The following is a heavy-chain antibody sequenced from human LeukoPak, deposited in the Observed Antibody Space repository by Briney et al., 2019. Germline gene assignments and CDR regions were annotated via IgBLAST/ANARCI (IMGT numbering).Heavy chain of an antibody. Sequence: GSLRPSCAASGFTFSNPWMNWVRQAPGKRQGWVGHIKSKTDGRTTDYAAPVKGRFTITRDDSKNTLYLQMNSLKTDVTAVYYCTTGYASSWYVWGQGTLVTVSS. J-gene: IGHJ4*02. CDR1: GFTFSNPW. CDR3: TTGYASSWYV. CDR2: IKSKTDGRTT. D-gene: IGHD6-13*01. V-gene: IGHV3-15*01.